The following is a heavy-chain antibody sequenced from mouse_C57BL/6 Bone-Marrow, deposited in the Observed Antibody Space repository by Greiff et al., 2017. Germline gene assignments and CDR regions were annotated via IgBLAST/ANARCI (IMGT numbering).Heavy chain of an antibody. Sequence: VQLQQSGAELARPGASVKLSCKASGYTFTSYGISWVKQRTGQGLEWIGEIYPRSGNTYYNEKFKGKATLTADKSSSTAYMELRILASEDSAVYFCARYGGSFYAMDYWGQGTSVTVSA. J-gene: IGHJ4*01. CDR1: GYTFTSYG. D-gene: IGHD1-1*01. CDR3: ARYGGSFYAMDY. CDR2: IYPRSGNT. V-gene: IGHV1-81*01.